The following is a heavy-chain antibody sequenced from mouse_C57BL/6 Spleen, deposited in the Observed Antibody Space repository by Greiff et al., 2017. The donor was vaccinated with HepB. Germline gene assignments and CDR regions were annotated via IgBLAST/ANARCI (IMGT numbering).Heavy chain of an antibody. J-gene: IGHJ3*01. CDR3: AREDYYGSSYEAWFAY. V-gene: IGHV5-4*01. Sequence: EVQRVESGGGLVKPGGSLKLSCAASGFTFSSYAMSWVRQTPEKRLEWVATISDGGSYTYYPDNVKGRFTISRDNAKKNLYLQMSHLKSEDTAMYYCAREDYYGSSYEAWFAYWGQGTLVTVSA. CDR1: GFTFSSYA. D-gene: IGHD1-1*01. CDR2: ISDGGSYT.